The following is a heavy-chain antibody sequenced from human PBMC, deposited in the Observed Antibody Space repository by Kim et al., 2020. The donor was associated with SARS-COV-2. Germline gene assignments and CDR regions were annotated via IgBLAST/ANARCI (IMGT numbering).Heavy chain of an antibody. CDR3: ARDGCSGGGCSSLVGDF. CDR1: GYVFTDHY. J-gene: IGHJ4*02. Sequence: ASVKVSCKASGYVFTDHYIHWVRQAPGQGLEWMGWINPHSGNTNYGQTFRAWVTMTRDMSVNAVYIELSNLRSDDTAIYYCARDGCSGGGCSSLVGDFWGQGTLVTVSA. D-gene: IGHD2-15*01. CDR2: INPHSGNT. V-gene: IGHV1-2*04.